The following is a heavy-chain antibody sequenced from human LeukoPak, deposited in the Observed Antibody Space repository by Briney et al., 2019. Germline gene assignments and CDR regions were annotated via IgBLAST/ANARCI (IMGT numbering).Heavy chain of an antibody. V-gene: IGHV1-69*05. Sequence: ASVKVSCKASGGTFSSYAISWVRQAPGQGLEWMGGIIPIFGTANYAQKFQSRVTMTRDMSTSTVYMELSSLRSEDTAVYYCARALTSDAFDIWGQGTMVTVSS. D-gene: IGHD2-2*01. CDR3: ARALTSDAFDI. CDR2: IIPIFGTA. J-gene: IGHJ3*02. CDR1: GGTFSSYA.